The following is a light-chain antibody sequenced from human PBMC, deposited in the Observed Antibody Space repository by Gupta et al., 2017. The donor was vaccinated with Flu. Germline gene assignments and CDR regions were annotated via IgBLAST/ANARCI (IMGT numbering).Light chain of an antibody. CDR1: TGAVTSDYY. J-gene: IGLJ1*01. Sequence: TVTLSCSGSTGAVTSDYYPGYLHQKPEEAHRSMVYNKNHTPAWTPARFSGSISGGTAALTLSGQPNEDEAEYYGLRDESCTQGVFGAGTKFTVL. CDR3: LRDESCTQGV. V-gene: IGLV7-43*01. CDR2: NKN.